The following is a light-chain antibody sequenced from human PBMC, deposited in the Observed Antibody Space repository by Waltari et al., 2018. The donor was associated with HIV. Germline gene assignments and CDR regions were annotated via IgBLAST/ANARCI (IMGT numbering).Light chain of an antibody. CDR2: EVT. CDR3: CSYAGSRIHVI. CDR1: FSDVGSYHL. Sequence: QSALTQPASVSGSPGQSITISCTGTFSDVGSYHLVSWYQQHPGEAPKLMIYEVTKRPSGISSRFSGSKSGNTASLTISGLQAEDEANYYCCSYAGSRIHVIFGGGTKLTVL. V-gene: IGLV2-23*02. J-gene: IGLJ2*01.